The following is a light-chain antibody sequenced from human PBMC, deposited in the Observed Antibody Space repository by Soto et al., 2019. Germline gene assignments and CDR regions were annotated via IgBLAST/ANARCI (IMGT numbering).Light chain of an antibody. V-gene: IGKV3-20*01. J-gene: IGKJ1*01. CDR1: QSVNNNY. Sequence: EIVLTQSPGTLSLSPGERATLSCRASQSVNNNYLGWYQQKPGQAPRLLIYDASNRATGIPDRFSGSGSGTDFTLTISRLDPEDFATYYCQQYGSSPGTCGQGTKVDLK. CDR3: QQYGSSPGT. CDR2: DAS.